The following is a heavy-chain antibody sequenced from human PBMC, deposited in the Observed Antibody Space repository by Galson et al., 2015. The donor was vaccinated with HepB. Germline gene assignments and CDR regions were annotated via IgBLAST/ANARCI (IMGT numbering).Heavy chain of an antibody. CDR2: IYSGGST. CDR1: GFTVSSNY. V-gene: IGHV3-53*01. J-gene: IGHJ3*02. CDR3: ARDSYDSSVYADAFDI. D-gene: IGHD3-22*01. Sequence: SLRLSCAASGFTVSSNYMSWVRQAPGKGLEWVSVIYSGGSTYYADSVKGRFTISRDNSKNTLYLQMNSLRAEDTAVYYCARDSYDSSVYADAFDIWGQGTMVPASS.